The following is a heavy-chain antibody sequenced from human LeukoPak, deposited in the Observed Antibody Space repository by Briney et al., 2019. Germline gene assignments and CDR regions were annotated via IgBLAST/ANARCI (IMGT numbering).Heavy chain of an antibody. Sequence: GGSLRLSCGASGFAVSSHDMNWVRQAPGQGLEWVSLIYRRGDTIYADSVRGRFTISRDNSKNTLYLQMNGLRAEDTAVYYCVRESTVAVSRVDFDLWGQGTMVSVSS. D-gene: IGHD2-21*01. V-gene: IGHV3-66*03. CDR3: VRESTVAVSRVDFDL. CDR1: GFAVSSHD. J-gene: IGHJ3*01. CDR2: IYRRGDT.